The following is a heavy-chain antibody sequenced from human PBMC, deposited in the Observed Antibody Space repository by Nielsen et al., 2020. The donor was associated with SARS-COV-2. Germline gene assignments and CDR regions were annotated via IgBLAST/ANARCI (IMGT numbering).Heavy chain of an antibody. Sequence: GGSLRLSCAASGFTFSSYTMNWVRQAPGKGLEWVSSISSSGYYIYYADSVKGRFTISRDNARNSLYLQMNGLRAEDTAVYYCVRKDTSMGFYYYGMDVWGRGTTVTVSS. D-gene: IGHD5-18*01. CDR3: VRKDTSMGFYYYGMDV. CDR2: ISSSGYYI. J-gene: IGHJ6*02. CDR1: GFTFSSYT. V-gene: IGHV3-21*01.